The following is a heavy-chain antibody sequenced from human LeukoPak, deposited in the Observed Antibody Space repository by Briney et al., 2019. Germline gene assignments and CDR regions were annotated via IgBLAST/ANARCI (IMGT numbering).Heavy chain of an antibody. CDR1: GGSISSYY. D-gene: IGHD3-16*01. CDR3: ASQAWAGSYYYYMDV. CDR2: IYTSGST. J-gene: IGHJ6*03. Sequence: PSETLTLTCTVSGGSISSYYWSWIRQPAGKGLEWIGRIYTSGSTNYNPSLKSRVTMSVDTSKNQFSLKLSSVTAADTAVYYCASQAWAGSYYYYMDVWGKGTTVTVSS. V-gene: IGHV4-4*07.